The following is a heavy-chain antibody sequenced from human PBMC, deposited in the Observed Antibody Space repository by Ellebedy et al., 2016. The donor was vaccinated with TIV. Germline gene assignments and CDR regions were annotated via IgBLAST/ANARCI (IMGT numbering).Heavy chain of an antibody. CDR3: ASLGDGGSRQYYYGMDV. V-gene: IGHV4-59*01. J-gene: IGHJ6*02. Sequence: GSLRLSXTVSGGSISSYYWSWIRQPPGKGLEWIGYIYYSGSTNYNPSLKSRVTISVDTSKNQFSLKLSSVTAADTAVYYCASLGDGGSRQYYYGMDVWGQGTTVTVSS. D-gene: IGHD4-23*01. CDR1: GGSISSYY. CDR2: IYYSGST.